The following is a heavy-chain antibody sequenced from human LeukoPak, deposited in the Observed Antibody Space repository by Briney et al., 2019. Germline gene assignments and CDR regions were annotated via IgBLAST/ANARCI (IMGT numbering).Heavy chain of an antibody. V-gene: IGHV3-9*01. CDR2: VTWNSGSI. CDR1: GFTFEDYS. J-gene: IGHJ6*02. Sequence: GGSLRLSCVASGFTFEDYSMNWVRQVPGKGLEWVAGVTWNSGSINYADSVRGRFTISRDNAKNSLYLQMNSLRVEDTALYFCAKHDYDFYTMIVWGQGTTVIVSS. CDR3: AKHDYDFYTMIV.